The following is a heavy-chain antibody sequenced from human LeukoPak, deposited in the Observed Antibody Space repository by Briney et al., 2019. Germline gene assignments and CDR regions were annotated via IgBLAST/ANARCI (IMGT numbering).Heavy chain of an antibody. CDR1: GGSVNGYY. CDR2: IHYSGLT. Sequence: SETLSLTCTVSGGSVNGYYWNWIRQAPGKGLEWIGFIHYSGLTVYSPSLQSRVSMSVDTSRNQFSLDLSSVTAADTALYYCARDPPEDEWNSLDSWGQGVLVTVSS. V-gene: IGHV4-59*02. J-gene: IGHJ4*02. CDR3: ARDPPEDEWNSLDS. D-gene: IGHD1-7*01.